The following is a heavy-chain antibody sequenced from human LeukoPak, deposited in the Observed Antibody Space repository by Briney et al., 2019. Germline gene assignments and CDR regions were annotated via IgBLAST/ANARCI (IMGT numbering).Heavy chain of an antibody. V-gene: IGHV3-23*01. D-gene: IGHD6-13*01. CDR2: ISGSGGST. J-gene: IGHJ6*02. CDR3: AKDVSSSFGRYYYYYGMDV. CDR1: GFTFSSYA. Sequence: GGSLRLSCAASGFTFSSYAMSWVRQAPGKGLEWVSAISGSGGSTYYADSVKGRFTISRDNSKNTLYLQMNSLRAEDTAVYYCAKDVSSSFGRYYYYYGMDVWGQGTTVTVSS.